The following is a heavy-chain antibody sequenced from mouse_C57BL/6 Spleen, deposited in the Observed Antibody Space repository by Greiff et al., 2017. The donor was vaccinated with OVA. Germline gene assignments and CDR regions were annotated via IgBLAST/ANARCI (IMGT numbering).Heavy chain of an antibody. D-gene: IGHD2-4*01. J-gene: IGHJ3*01. CDR2: ISDGGSYT. Sequence: EVQVVESGGGLVKPGGSLKLSCAASGFTFSSYAMSWVRQTPEKRLEWVATISDGGSYTYYPDNVKGRFTISRDNAKNNLYLQMSHLKSEDTAMYYCARFYYDYEDWFAYWGQGTLVTVSA. CDR1: GFTFSSYA. V-gene: IGHV5-4*01. CDR3: ARFYYDYEDWFAY.